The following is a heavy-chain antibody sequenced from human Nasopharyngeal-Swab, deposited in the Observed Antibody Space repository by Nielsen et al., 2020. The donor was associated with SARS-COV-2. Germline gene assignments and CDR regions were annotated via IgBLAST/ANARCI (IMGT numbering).Heavy chain of an antibody. CDR1: GYDFAGYW. CDR3: ARNMGYFHTSIWLDP. D-gene: IGHD2/OR15-2a*01. V-gene: IGHV5-51*01. J-gene: IGHJ5*02. Sequence: GESLKISCKTSGYDFAGYWIAWVRQKPGQGLEWMGIIYPDNSGTKYSPSFRGQVTFSVDKSISTAYLQWSNLEASDTAMYYCARNMGYFHTSIWLDPWGQGTLVTVSS. CDR2: IYPDNSGT.